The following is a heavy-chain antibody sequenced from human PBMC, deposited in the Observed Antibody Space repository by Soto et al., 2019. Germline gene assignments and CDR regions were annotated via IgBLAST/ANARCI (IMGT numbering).Heavy chain of an antibody. CDR3: ARVSLVGPSGGRYFDY. V-gene: IGHV3-72*01. J-gene: IGHJ4*02. Sequence: EVQLVESGGGLVQPGGSLRLSCAASGFTFTAHYMDWVRQAPGKGLEWVGRIKNKANSYTTEYAASVEGRFTISREDSRNSLYLQMNSRKTEDTAVYYCARVSLVGPSGGRYFDYWGQGSQVAVSS. CDR1: GFTFTAHY. CDR2: IKNKANSYTT. D-gene: IGHD1-26*01.